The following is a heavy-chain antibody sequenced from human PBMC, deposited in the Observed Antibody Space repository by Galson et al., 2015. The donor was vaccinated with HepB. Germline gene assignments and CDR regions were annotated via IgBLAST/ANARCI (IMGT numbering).Heavy chain of an antibody. J-gene: IGHJ4*02. D-gene: IGHD3-22*01. CDR1: GYTFTGYY. Sequence: SVKVSCKASGYTFTGYYMHWVRQAPGQGLEWMGRINPNSGGTNYAQKFQGRVTMTGDTSISTAYMELSRLRSDDTAVYYCARATYYYDSSGYYAPGYWGQGTLVTVSS. CDR3: ARATYYYDSSGYYAPGY. CDR2: INPNSGGT. V-gene: IGHV1-2*06.